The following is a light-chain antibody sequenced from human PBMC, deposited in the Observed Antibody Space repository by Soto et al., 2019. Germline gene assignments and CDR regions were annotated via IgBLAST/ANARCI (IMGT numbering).Light chain of an antibody. J-gene: IGLJ2*01. CDR2: DVS. Sequence: QSALTQSASVSGSTGPSINISCTGTSSDVGGYHYVSWYQQHPGNATKLMIYDVSNRPSGVSNRFSGSKSGNTASLTISGLHAEDEADYYCSSYTRSSNRVVFGGGTKRTVL. V-gene: IGLV2-14*01. CDR1: SSDVGGYHY. CDR3: SSYTRSSNRVV.